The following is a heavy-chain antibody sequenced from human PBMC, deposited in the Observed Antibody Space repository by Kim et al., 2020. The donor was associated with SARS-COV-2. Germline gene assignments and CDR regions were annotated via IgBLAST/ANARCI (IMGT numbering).Heavy chain of an antibody. Sequence: GGSLRLSCATSGFTFSSYAMSWVRQAPGKGLEWVSGISGSGGSKYYADSVKGRFTISRDNSKNTLYLQMNSLRAEDTAVYYCAKAHTYYYDSSGYAYFQHWGQGTLVTVSS. J-gene: IGHJ1*01. CDR3: AKAHTYYYDSSGYAYFQH. CDR2: ISGSGGSK. D-gene: IGHD3-22*01. CDR1: GFTFSSYA. V-gene: IGHV3-23*01.